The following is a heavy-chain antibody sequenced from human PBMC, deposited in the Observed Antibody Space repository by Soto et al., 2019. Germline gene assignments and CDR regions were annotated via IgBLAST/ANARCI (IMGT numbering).Heavy chain of an antibody. Sequence: LSLSCAASGFTFSSYGMHWVRQAPGKGLEWVAVISYDGSNKYYADSVKGRFTISRDNSKNTLYLQMNSLRAEDTAVYYCAKDVDTAIDYWGQGTLVTVSS. J-gene: IGHJ4*02. CDR3: AKDVDTAIDY. D-gene: IGHD5-18*01. CDR1: GFTFSSYG. CDR2: ISYDGSNK. V-gene: IGHV3-30*18.